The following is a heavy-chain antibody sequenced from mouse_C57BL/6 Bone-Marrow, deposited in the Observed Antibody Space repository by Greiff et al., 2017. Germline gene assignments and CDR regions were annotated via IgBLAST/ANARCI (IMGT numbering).Heavy chain of an antibody. Sequence: VKLMESGAELARPGASVKLSCKASGYTFTSYGISWVKQRTGQGLEWIGEIDPSDSYTNYNQKFKGKATLTVDTSSSTAYMQLSSLTSEDSAVYYCARLGLYDPYWYFDVWGTGTTVTVSS. CDR1: GYTFTSYG. CDR2: IDPSDSYT. J-gene: IGHJ1*03. V-gene: IGHV1-50*01. CDR3: ARLGLYDPYWYFDV. D-gene: IGHD2-12*01.